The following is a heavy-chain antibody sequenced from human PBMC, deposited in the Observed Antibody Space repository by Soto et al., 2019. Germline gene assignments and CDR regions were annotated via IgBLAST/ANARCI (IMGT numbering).Heavy chain of an antibody. CDR1: GFSVNNYY. V-gene: IGHV3-53*01. CDR2: IYSDGRT. D-gene: IGHD3-22*01. J-gene: IGHJ4*02. Sequence: GGSLRLSCATSGFSVNNYYMSWVRQAPGKGLQWVSVIYSDGRTFYADSVKGRFTISRDNSKNTVYLQMNSLRAEDTAVYYCARGVLDSDGYSGHLDYWGQGTLVTVSS. CDR3: ARGVLDSDGYSGHLDY.